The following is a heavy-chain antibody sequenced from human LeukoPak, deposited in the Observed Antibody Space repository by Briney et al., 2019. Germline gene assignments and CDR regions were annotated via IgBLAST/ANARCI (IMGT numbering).Heavy chain of an antibody. CDR3: ARAGITMIVVVITNYFDY. D-gene: IGHD3-22*01. V-gene: IGHV3-21*01. Sequence: GGSLRLSCAASVFTFSSYSMNWVRQAPGKGLEWVSSISSSSSYIYYADSVKGRFTISRDNAKNSLYLQMNSLRAEDTAVYYCARAGITMIVVVITNYFDYWGQGALVTVSS. J-gene: IGHJ4*02. CDR2: ISSSSSYI. CDR1: VFTFSSYS.